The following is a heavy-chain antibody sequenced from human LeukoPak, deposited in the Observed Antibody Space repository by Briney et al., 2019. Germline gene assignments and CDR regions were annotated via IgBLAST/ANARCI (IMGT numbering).Heavy chain of an antibody. CDR1: GFTFRSYW. J-gene: IGHJ4*02. CDR2: IKSDGSSI. D-gene: IGHD2-15*01. V-gene: IGHV3-74*01. Sequence: GGSLRLSCAASGFTFRSYWMHWVRQAPGKGLVWVSRIKSDGSSITYAESVEGRFTISRDNAKNTLYLQMNSLRAEDTAVYYCARDQLYCSGGICYFDYWGRGTLVTVSS. CDR3: ARDQLYCSGGICYFDY.